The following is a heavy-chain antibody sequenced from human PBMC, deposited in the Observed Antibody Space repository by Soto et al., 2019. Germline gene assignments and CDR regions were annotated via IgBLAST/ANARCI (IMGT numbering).Heavy chain of an antibody. CDR2: ISVNNGNT. CDR1: GYTFSSYG. V-gene: IGHV1-18*01. CDR3: ARDRNIEVAGAQPLLP. J-gene: IGHJ4*02. D-gene: IGHD6-19*01. Sequence: QVQLVQSGAEVKKPGASVKVSCKTSGYTFSSYGVSWVRQAPGQGLEWMGWISVNNGNTKYAQKVQGRVTMTTDTSKSTAYMELRCLGSDDTAVYYCARDRNIEVAGAQPLLPWGQGTLVTVSS.